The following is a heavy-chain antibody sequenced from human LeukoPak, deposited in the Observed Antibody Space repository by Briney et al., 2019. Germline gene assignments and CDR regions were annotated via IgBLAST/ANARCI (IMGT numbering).Heavy chain of an antibody. V-gene: IGHV3-33*01. J-gene: IGHJ3*02. CDR2: IWYDGSNK. CDR1: GFTFSSYG. CDR3: ARDSTEHDTSGYYILDAFDI. D-gene: IGHD3-22*01. Sequence: GGSLRLSCAASGFTFSSYGMHWVRQAPGKGLEWVAVIWYDGSNKYYADSVKGRFTISRDNSKNTLYLQMNSLRAEDTAVYYCARDSTEHDTSGYYILDAFDIWGQGTMVTVSS.